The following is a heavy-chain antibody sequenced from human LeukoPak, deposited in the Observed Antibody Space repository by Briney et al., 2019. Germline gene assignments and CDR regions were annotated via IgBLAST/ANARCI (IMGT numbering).Heavy chain of an antibody. Sequence: ASVKVSCKASGSTFTSYGISWVRQAPGQGLEWMGWISAYNGNTNYAQKLQGRVTMTTDTSTSTAYMELRSLRSDGTAVYYCARDEYCSGGSCYHYYYGMDVWGQGTTVTVSS. CDR3: ARDEYCSGGSCYHYYYGMDV. V-gene: IGHV1-18*01. CDR1: GSTFTSYG. CDR2: ISAYNGNT. D-gene: IGHD2-15*01. J-gene: IGHJ6*02.